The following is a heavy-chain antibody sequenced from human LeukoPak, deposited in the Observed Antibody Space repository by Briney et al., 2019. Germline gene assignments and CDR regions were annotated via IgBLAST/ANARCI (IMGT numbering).Heavy chain of an antibody. CDR3: ATGFRTGYNWFDP. J-gene: IGHJ5*02. D-gene: IGHD1-14*01. CDR1: GYTFTDYY. V-gene: IGHV1-69-2*01. Sequence: ASVKVSCKVSGYTFTDYYMHWVQQAPGKGLEWMGLVDPEDGETIYAEKFQGRVTITADTSTDTAYMELSSLRSEDRAVYYCATGFRTGYNWFDPWGQGTLVTVSS. CDR2: VDPEDGET.